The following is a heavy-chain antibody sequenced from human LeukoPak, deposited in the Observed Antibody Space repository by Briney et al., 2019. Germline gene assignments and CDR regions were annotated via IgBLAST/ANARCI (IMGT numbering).Heavy chain of an antibody. CDR2: INQDGGEK. D-gene: IGHD3-22*01. V-gene: IGHV3-7*01. CDR3: ARASTPYHSSYYSHFDY. CDR1: GFTFSTYW. J-gene: IGHJ4*02. Sequence: PGGSLRLSCAASGFTFSTYWMSWVRQAPGKGLEWVANINQDGGEKYYVDSVKGRFTISRDNVKNSLYLQMNSLRAEDTAVYFCARASTPYHSSYYSHFDYWGQGTLVTVSS.